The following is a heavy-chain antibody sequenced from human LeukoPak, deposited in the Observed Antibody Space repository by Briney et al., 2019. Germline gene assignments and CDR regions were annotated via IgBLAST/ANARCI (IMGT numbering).Heavy chain of an antibody. CDR3: ARVCSDYGDSSWYYYYYYYMDV. V-gene: IGHV1-2*02. CDR2: INPNSGGT. D-gene: IGHD4-17*01. J-gene: IGHJ6*03. CDR1: GYTFTVYY. Sequence: ASVKVSCKASGYTFTVYYMHWVRQAPGQGLEWMGWINPNSGGTNYAQKFQGRVTMTRDTSISTAYMELSRLRSDDTAVYYCARVCSDYGDSSWYYYYYYYMDVWGKGTTVTVSS.